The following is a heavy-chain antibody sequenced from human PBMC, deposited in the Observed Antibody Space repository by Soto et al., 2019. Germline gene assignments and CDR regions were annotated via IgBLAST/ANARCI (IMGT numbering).Heavy chain of an antibody. CDR3: ARATNYDFWSGYSTEYNWFDP. J-gene: IGHJ5*02. CDR1: GYTFTSYD. D-gene: IGHD3-3*01. Sequence: ASVKVSCKASGYTFTSYDINWVRQATGRGLEWMGWMNPNSGNTGYAQKFQGRVTMTRNTSISTAYMELSSLRSEDTAVYYCARATNYDFWSGYSTEYNWFDPWGQGTLVTVSS. CDR2: MNPNSGNT. V-gene: IGHV1-8*01.